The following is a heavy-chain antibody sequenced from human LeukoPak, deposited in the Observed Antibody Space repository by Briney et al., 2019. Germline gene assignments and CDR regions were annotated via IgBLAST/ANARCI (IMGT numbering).Heavy chain of an antibody. CDR3: ARCSSGWYLRIQNNWFDP. CDR1: GGSFSGYY. D-gene: IGHD6-19*01. J-gene: IGHJ5*02. CDR2: INHSGST. Sequence: SETLSLTCAVYGGSFSGYYWSWIRQPPGKGLEWIGEINHSGSTNYNPSLKSRVTISVDTSKNQFSLKLSSVTAADTAVYYCARCSSGWYLRIQNNWFDPWGQGTLVTVSS. V-gene: IGHV4-34*01.